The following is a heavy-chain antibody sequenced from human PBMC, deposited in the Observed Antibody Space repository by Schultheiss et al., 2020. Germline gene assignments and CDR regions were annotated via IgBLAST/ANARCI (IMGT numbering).Heavy chain of an antibody. V-gene: IGHV3-21*01. Sequence: GGSLRLSCAASGFTFSVYSMNWVRQAPGKGLEWVSSISSASSYIYYADSVKGRFTISRDNAKNSLYLQMNSLRAEDTAVYYCTSGRDGYNRNDYWGQGTLVTVSS. D-gene: IGHD5-24*01. CDR3: TSGRDGYNRNDY. CDR1: GFTFSVYS. CDR2: ISSASSYI. J-gene: IGHJ4*02.